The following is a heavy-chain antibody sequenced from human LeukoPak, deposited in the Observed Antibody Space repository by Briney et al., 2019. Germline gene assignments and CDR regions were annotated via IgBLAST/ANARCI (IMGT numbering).Heavy chain of an antibody. Sequence: SETLSLTCAVYGGSFSGYYWSWIRQPPGKGLEWIGEINHSGSTNYNPSLKSRVTISVDTSKNQFSLKLSSVPAADTAVYYCAGTRTRYYDILTGYFYWGQGTLVTVSS. D-gene: IGHD3-9*01. CDR1: GGSFSGYY. CDR2: INHSGST. CDR3: AGTRTRYYDILTGYFY. V-gene: IGHV4-34*01. J-gene: IGHJ4*02.